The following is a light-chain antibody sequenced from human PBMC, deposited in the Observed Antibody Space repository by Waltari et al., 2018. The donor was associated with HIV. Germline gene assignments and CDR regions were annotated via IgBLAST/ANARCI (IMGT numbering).Light chain of an antibody. CDR3: AAWDGSLNGHVV. Sequence: QSVLTQPPSASGTPGQRVTISCSGRSSNIGSNTVNWYQQLPGTAPKLLIHSNNQQPSGVPDRFAGSKSGTSASLAISGLQSEDEADYYCAAWDGSLNGHVVFGGGTKLTVL. J-gene: IGLJ2*01. CDR2: SNN. CDR1: SSNIGSNT. V-gene: IGLV1-44*01.